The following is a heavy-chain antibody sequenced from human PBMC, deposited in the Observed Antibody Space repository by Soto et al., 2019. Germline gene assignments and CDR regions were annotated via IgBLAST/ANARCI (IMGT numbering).Heavy chain of an antibody. CDR3: AREEAV. V-gene: IGHV3-30-3*01. J-gene: IGHJ6*02. CDR2: ISYDGSNK. Sequence: QVQLVESGGGVVQPGRSLRLSCAASGFTFSSYAMHWVRQAPGKGLEWVAVISYDGSNKYYADSVKGRFTISRDNSKNTLYLQMNSLRAEDTAVYYCAREEAVWGQGTTVTVSS. CDR1: GFTFSSYA.